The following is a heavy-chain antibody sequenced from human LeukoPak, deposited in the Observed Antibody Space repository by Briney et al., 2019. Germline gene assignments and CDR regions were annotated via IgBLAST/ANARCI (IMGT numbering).Heavy chain of an antibody. V-gene: IGHV4-4*02. CDR2: VFHSGST. D-gene: IGHD4-23*01. CDR3: ARTVVTLDCYFDL. Sequence: SETLSLTCAVSGGSISSVNWWSWVRQSPGKGLEWIGEVFHSGSTNYNPSLKSRVTMSIDTSKNQVSLKMRSVTAADTAVYYCARTVVTLDCYFDLWGRGTLVSVSS. CDR1: GGSISSVNW. J-gene: IGHJ2*01.